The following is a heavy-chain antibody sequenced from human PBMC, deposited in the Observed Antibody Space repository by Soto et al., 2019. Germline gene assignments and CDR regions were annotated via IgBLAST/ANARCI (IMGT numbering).Heavy chain of an antibody. V-gene: IGHV3-48*02. D-gene: IGHD3-3*01. CDR2: ISRYNII. Sequence: EVQLVESGGGLVQPGGSLRISCAASGFTFSSYSFNWVRQAPGKGLEWISYISRYNIIYYADSMKGRFTISRDNAKNSLYLQMNSLRDEDTAVYYCARDSGVAYGMDVWGQGTTVIVSS. J-gene: IGHJ6*02. CDR3: ARDSGVAYGMDV. CDR1: GFTFSSYS.